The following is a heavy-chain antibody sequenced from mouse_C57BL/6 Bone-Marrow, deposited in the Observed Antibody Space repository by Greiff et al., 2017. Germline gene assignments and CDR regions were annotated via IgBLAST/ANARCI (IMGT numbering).Heavy chain of an antibody. J-gene: IGHJ4*01. V-gene: IGHV5-4*01. D-gene: IGHD1-1*01. Sequence: EVKLVESGGGLVKPGGSLKLSCAASGFTFSSYAMSWVRQTPEKRLEWVATISDGGSYTYYPDNVKGRFTISRDNAKNNLYLQMSHLKSEDTAMYYGARDPTVVAGAMDYWGQGTSVTVSS. CDR3: ARDPTVVAGAMDY. CDR2: ISDGGSYT. CDR1: GFTFSSYA.